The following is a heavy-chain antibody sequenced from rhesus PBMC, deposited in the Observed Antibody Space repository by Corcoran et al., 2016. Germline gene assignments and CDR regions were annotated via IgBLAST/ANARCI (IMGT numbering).Heavy chain of an antibody. CDR3: ARDRYNLSNV. CDR1: GASISSYW. V-gene: IGHV4-80*01. Sequence: QVQLQESGPGLVKPSETLSLTCAVSGASISSYWWGWIRQPPGKGLAWIGEINGNSGSPYYHPSLKSRFSISKDASKNQFSLKLNSVTAADTAVYYCARDRYNLSNVWGPGVLVTVSS. CDR2: INGNSGSP. J-gene: IGHJ5-1*01. D-gene: IGHD3-3*01.